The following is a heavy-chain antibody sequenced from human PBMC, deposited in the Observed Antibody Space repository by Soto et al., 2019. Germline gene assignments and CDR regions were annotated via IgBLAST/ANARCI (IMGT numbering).Heavy chain of an antibody. Sequence: EVQLVESGGGLVQPGGSLRLSCAASGFTFSSYWMHWVRQAPGKGLVWVSRINSDGSTITYADSVKGRFTISRDNAKNTLYLQMNSLRDEDTAVYYCARVPYGSYPWGYWGQGTRVTVSS. CDR3: ARVPYGSYPWGY. CDR2: INSDGSTI. CDR1: GFTFSSYW. D-gene: IGHD3-10*01. V-gene: IGHV3-74*01. J-gene: IGHJ4*02.